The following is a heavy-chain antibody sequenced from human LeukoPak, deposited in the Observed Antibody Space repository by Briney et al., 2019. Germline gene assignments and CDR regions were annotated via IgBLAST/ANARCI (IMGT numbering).Heavy chain of an antibody. CDR1: GFTFSSYG. D-gene: IGHD2-2*01. J-gene: IGHJ6*04. V-gene: IGHV3-30*18. CDR2: ISYDGSNK. Sequence: PGRSLRLSCAASGFTFSSYGMHWVRQAPGKGLEWLAVISYDGSNKYYADSVKGRFTISRDNSKNTLCLQMNSLRAEDTAVYYCAKDTTCSSTSCLAYYYYGMDVWGKGTTVTVSS. CDR3: AKDTTCSSTSCLAYYYYGMDV.